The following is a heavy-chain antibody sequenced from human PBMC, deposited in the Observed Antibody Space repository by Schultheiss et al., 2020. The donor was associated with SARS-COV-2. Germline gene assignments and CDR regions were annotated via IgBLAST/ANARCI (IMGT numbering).Heavy chain of an antibody. CDR2: IYPGDSDT. CDR3: ARLTDTAMHGMDV. Sequence: GESLKISCKGSGYSFTSYWIGLVRQMPGKGLEWMGIIYPGDSDTRYSPSFQGQVTISADKSISTAYLQWSSLKASDTAMYYCARLTDTAMHGMDVWGQGTTVTVSS. V-gene: IGHV5-51*01. CDR1: GYSFTSYW. D-gene: IGHD5-18*01. J-gene: IGHJ6*02.